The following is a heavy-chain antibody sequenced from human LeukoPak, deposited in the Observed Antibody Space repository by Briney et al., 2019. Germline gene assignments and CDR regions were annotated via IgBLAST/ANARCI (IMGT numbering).Heavy chain of an antibody. V-gene: IGHV4-59*08. D-gene: IGHD6-13*01. CDR3: ATTGATSPSSASWFNIEY. Sequence: SETLSLTCTVSDGSVTSYYCNWVRQPPGRGLEWIGYIYYSGGTNYNPSLESRVTISLDTAKNQFSLKLRSVTAEDTAVYYCATTGATSPSSASWFNIEYWGQGTLVPVSS. CDR2: IYYSGGT. CDR1: DGSVTSYY. J-gene: IGHJ4*02.